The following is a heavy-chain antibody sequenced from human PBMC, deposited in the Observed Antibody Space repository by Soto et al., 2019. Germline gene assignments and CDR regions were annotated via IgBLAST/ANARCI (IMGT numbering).Heavy chain of an antibody. CDR2: IFHSGST. CDR3: ARVYSGSYSDY. J-gene: IGHJ4*02. D-gene: IGHD1-26*01. Sequence: QVQLQESGPGLVKPSGTLSLTCAVSGGSIRSNNWWSWVRQPPGKGLEWIGEIFHSGSTHYNPSLKTRVTIAVDKSKNQFSLKLSSVTAADTAVYYCARVYSGSYSDYWGQGTLVTVSS. V-gene: IGHV4-4*02. CDR1: GGSIRSNNW.